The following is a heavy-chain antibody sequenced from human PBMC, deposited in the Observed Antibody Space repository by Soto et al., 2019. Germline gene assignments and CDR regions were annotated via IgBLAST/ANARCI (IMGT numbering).Heavy chain of an antibody. CDR3: AISFRGMSYDFWSGYHYYYGMDV. Sequence: SETLSLTCAVYGGSFSGYYWSWIRQPPGKGLEWIGEINHSGSTNYNPSLKSRVTISVDTSKNQFSLKLSSVTAADTAVYYCAISFRGMSYDFWSGYHYYYGMDVWGQGTTVTVSS. CDR1: GGSFSGYY. CDR2: INHSGST. J-gene: IGHJ6*02. D-gene: IGHD3-3*01. V-gene: IGHV4-34*01.